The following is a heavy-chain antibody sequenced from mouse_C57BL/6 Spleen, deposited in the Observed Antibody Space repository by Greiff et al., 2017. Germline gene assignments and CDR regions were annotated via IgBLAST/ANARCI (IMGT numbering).Heavy chain of an antibody. D-gene: IGHD1-1*01. V-gene: IGHV1-52*01. CDR3: ARKNSLSYGGSSGYFDV. CDR1: GYTFTSYW. J-gene: IGHJ1*03. Sequence: QVQLQQSGAELVRPGSSVKLSCKASGYTFTSYWMHWVKQRPIQGLEWIGNIDPSDSETHYNQKFKDKATLTVDKSSSTAYMQLSSLTSEDSAVYYCARKNSLSYGGSSGYFDVWGTGTTVTVSS. CDR2: IDPSDSET.